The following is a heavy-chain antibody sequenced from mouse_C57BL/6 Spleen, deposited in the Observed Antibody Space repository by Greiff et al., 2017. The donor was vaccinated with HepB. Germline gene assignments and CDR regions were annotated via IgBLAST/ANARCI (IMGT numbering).Heavy chain of an antibody. Sequence: QVQLQQPGTELVKPGASVKLSCKASGYTFTSYWMHWVKQRPGQGLEWIGNIYPGSGSTNYNEKFKSKATLTVDTSSSTAYMQLSSLTSEDSAVYYCARNGNYAMDYWGQGTSVTVSS. V-gene: IGHV1-53*01. D-gene: IGHD2-1*01. CDR2: IYPGSGST. CDR3: ARNGNYAMDY. J-gene: IGHJ4*01. CDR1: GYTFTSYW.